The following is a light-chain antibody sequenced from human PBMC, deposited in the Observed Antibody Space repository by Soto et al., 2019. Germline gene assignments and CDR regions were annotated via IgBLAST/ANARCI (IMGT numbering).Light chain of an antibody. J-gene: IGKJ1*01. CDR2: GAS. Sequence: EIVLTQSPGTLSLSPGERATLSCRASQSVSSSYLAWYQQKPGQAPRLLIYGASSRATGIPDRFSGSGFGTDFTLTISRLEPEDFAVYYCQQYGSSPQTFGQGPKVEIK. CDR3: QQYGSSPQT. CDR1: QSVSSSY. V-gene: IGKV3-20*01.